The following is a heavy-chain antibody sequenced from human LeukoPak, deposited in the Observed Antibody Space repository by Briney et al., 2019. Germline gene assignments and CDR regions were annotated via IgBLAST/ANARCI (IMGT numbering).Heavy chain of an antibody. CDR1: GFTFSSYA. V-gene: IGHV3-23*01. Sequence: GGSLRLSCAASGFTFSSYAMSWVRQAPGKGLEWVSAISGSGGSTYYADSVKGRFTISRDNSKNTLYLQMNSLRAEDTAVYYCAKDLKVSDRLAAAPDYYYYMDVWGKGTTVTVSS. CDR3: AKDLKVSDRLAAAPDYYYYMDV. D-gene: IGHD6-13*01. CDR2: ISGSGGST. J-gene: IGHJ6*03.